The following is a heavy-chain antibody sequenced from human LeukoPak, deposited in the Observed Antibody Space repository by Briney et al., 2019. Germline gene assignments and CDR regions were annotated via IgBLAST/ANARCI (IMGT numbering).Heavy chain of an antibody. CDR2: IKQDGSEK. J-gene: IGHJ6*03. Sequence: GGSLRLSCAASGFTFSSYWMSWVRQAPGKGLEWVANIKQDGSEKYYVDSVKGRFTISRDNAKNSLYLQMNSLRAEDTAVYYCARRAYSSGWYDYYYYMDVWGKGTTVTVSS. CDR1: GFTFSSYW. CDR3: ARRAYSSGWYDYYYYMDV. D-gene: IGHD6-19*01. V-gene: IGHV3-7*01.